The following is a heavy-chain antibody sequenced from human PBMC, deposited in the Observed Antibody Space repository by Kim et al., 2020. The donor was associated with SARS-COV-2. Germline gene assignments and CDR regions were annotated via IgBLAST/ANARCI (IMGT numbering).Heavy chain of an antibody. J-gene: IGHJ4*02. Sequence: TYYAAPAKGRFTIARENAKNSLYLQLNSLRAEDTAIYYCASRFAIAALDYWGQGTLVTVSS. D-gene: IGHD6-13*01. V-gene: IGHV3-11*01. CDR3: ASRFAIAALDY. CDR2: T.